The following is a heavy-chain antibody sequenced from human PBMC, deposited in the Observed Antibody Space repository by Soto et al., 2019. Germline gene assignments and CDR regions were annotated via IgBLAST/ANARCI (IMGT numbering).Heavy chain of an antibody. J-gene: IGHJ4*02. CDR3: ARSTWNYYHY. V-gene: IGHV4-59*01. CDR2: IYYTGTT. D-gene: IGHD1-7*01. CDR1: GGSISSYY. Sequence: SETLSLTCTVSGGSISSYYWSWIRQPPGKGLEWIGYIYYTGTTNYNPSLKSRVTISVDTSKNQFSLKLSSVTTADTAVYYCARSTWNYYHYWGQGTLVTVSS.